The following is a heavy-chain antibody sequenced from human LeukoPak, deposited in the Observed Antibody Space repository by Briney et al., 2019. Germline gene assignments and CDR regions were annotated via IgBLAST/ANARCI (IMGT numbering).Heavy chain of an antibody. CDR3: AAALHYYDSSGLDY. D-gene: IGHD3-22*01. Sequence: SVKVSCKASGFTFTSSAMQWVRQARGQRLEWIGWIVVGSGNTNYAQKFQERVTITRDMSTSTAYVELSSLRSEDTAVYYCAAALHYYDSSGLDYWGQGTLVTVSS. CDR1: GFTFTSSA. CDR2: IVVGSGNT. J-gene: IGHJ4*02. V-gene: IGHV1-58*02.